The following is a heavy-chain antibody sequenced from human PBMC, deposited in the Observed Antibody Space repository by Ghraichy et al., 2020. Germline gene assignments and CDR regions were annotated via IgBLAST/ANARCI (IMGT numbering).Heavy chain of an antibody. V-gene: IGHV3-74*03. CDR2: INGAETTT. Sequence: GGSLRLSCAASGFIFSSHWMHWVRQAPGKGLVALSHINGAETTTTYAESVKGRFTISRDNAKNTLYLQMNSLRAEDTAIYYCARDNWGSIDYWGQGTLVTVSS. CDR3: ARDNWGSIDY. D-gene: IGHD7-27*01. J-gene: IGHJ4*02. CDR1: GFIFSSHW.